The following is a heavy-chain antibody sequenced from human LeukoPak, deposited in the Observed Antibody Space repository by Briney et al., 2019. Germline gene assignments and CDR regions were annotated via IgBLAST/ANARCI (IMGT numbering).Heavy chain of an antibody. CDR2: ISSSSSYI. CDR3: AVDIVVVVAATQVREYFDY. V-gene: IGHV3-21*01. Sequence: PGGSLRLSCAASGFTFSSYSMNWVRQAPGKGLEWVSSISSSSSYIYYADSVKGRFTISRDNAKNSLYLQMNSLRAEDTAVYYCAVDIVVVVAATQVREYFDYWGQGTLVTVSS. D-gene: IGHD2-15*01. J-gene: IGHJ4*02. CDR1: GFTFSSYS.